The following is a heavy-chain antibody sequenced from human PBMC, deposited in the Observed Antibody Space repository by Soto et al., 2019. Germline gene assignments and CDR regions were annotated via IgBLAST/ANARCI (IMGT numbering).Heavy chain of an antibody. CDR2: IYSGGVT. CDR1: GFTVSNNY. D-gene: IGHD4-17*01. CDR3: AKRGTTVTTSLWY. J-gene: IGHJ4*02. V-gene: IGHV3-66*01. Sequence: PGGSLRLSCAASGFTVSNNYMCWVRQAPGKGLEWVSLIYSGGVTHYADSVRGRFTISRDNSRNTLYLQMNSLRADDTAVYYCAKRGTTVTTSLWYWGQGTLVTVS.